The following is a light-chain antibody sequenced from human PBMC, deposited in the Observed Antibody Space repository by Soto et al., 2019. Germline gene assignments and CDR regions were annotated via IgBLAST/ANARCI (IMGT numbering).Light chain of an antibody. CDR3: SSYTISSTIF. CDR1: SSDVGGYNY. V-gene: IGLV2-14*01. CDR2: DVS. Sequence: QSALTQPASVSGSPGQSITISCTGTSSDVGGYNYVSWYQQHPGKAPKLMIYDVSNRPSGVSNRFAGSKSGNTASLTISGLQAEDEADYYCSSYTISSTIFFGTGTKLTVL. J-gene: IGLJ1*01.